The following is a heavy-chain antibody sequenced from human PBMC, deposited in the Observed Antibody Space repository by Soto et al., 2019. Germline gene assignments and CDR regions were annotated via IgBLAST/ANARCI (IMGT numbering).Heavy chain of an antibody. D-gene: IGHD3-3*01. J-gene: IGHJ6*03. CDR1: GFTFSSYW. CDR3: ARVDYDFWSGYSYYYYMDV. Sequence: EVQLVESGGGLVQPGGSLRLSCAASGFTFSSYWMSWVRQAPGKGLEWVANIKQDGSEKYYVDSVKGRFTISRDNAKNPLYLQMNSLRAEDTAVYYCARVDYDFWSGYSYYYYMDVWGKGTTVTVSS. V-gene: IGHV3-7*04. CDR2: IKQDGSEK.